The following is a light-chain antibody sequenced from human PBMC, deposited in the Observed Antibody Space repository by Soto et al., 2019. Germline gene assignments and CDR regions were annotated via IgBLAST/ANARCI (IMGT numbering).Light chain of an antibody. Sequence: DLQMTQSPSSLSASVGDRVTITCRASQSISSYLNWYQQKPGKAPKLLIYAASSLQSGVPSRFSGSGSGTDFTLTISILQPEDFATYYCQQTYRTPTTFGPGTKVDIK. J-gene: IGKJ3*01. CDR2: AAS. CDR1: QSISSY. CDR3: QQTYRTPTT. V-gene: IGKV1-39*01.